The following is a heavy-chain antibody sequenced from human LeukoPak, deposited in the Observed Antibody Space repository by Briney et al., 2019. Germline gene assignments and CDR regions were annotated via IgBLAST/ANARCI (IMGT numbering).Heavy chain of an antibody. D-gene: IGHD1-26*01. CDR2: TYYRSKWYN. CDR3: ARDRGSYYGSWLDP. CDR1: GDSVSSNSAA. J-gene: IGHJ5*02. V-gene: IGHV6-1*01. Sequence: SQTLSLTCAISGDSVSSNSAAWNWIRESPSRGLEWLGRTYYRSKWYNDYAVSVKSRITIYPDTSKNQFSLQLYSVTPEDTAVYYCARDRGSYYGSWLDPWGQGTLVTVSS.